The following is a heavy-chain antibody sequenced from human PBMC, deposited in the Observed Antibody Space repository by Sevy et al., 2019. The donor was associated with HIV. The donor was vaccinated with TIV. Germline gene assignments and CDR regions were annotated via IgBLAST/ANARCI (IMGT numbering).Heavy chain of an antibody. V-gene: IGHV1-2*02. J-gene: IGHJ6*02. CDR1: GYTFTGYY. Sequence: ASVKVSCKASGYTFTGYYMHWVRQAPGQGLEWMGCINPNSGGRNYAQMFQGRVTMTRDTSISTDYMELSRLRSDDTAVYYCARETSIAAAGTHYYYYYGMDVWGQGTTVTVSS. D-gene: IGHD6-13*01. CDR3: ARETSIAAAGTHYYYYYGMDV. CDR2: INPNSGGR.